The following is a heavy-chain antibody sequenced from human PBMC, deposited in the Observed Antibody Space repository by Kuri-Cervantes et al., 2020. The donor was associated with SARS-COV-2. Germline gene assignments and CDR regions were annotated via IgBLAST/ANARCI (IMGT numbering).Heavy chain of an antibody. CDR1: GYTFTSYG. CDR2: ISAYNGNT. J-gene: IGHJ6*03. Sequence: ASVKVSCKASGYTFTSYGISWVRQAPGQGLEWMGWISAYNGNTNYAQKLQGRVTMTTDTSTSTAYMELSSLRSEDTAVYYCARASGYDWNARDRAAYMDVWGKGTTVTVSS. V-gene: IGHV1-18*01. CDR3: ARASGYDWNARDRAAYMDV. D-gene: IGHD5-12*01.